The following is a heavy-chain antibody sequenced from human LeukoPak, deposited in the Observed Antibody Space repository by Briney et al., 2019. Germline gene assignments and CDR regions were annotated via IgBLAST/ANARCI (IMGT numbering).Heavy chain of an antibody. J-gene: IGHJ3*02. CDR2: IYTSGST. Sequence: PSETLSLTCTVSGGSISSYYWSWIRQPAGKGLEWIGRIYTSGSTNYNPSLKSRVTMSVDTSKNQFSLKLSSVTAADTAVYYCAANISPIFGVPTDAFDILGQGTMVTVSS. D-gene: IGHD3-3*01. V-gene: IGHV4-4*07. CDR3: AANISPIFGVPTDAFDI. CDR1: GGSISSYY.